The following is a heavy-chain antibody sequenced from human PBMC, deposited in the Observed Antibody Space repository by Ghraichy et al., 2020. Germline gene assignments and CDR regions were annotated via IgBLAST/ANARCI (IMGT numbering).Heavy chain of an antibody. CDR3: ARDTAMPGDY. CDR2: IKHDGSEK. J-gene: IGHJ4*02. Sequence: GGSLRLSCVASGFTFSSYWMSWVRQAPGKGLEWLANIKHDGSEKYYVDSVKGRFTISRDNAKNSLFLQMNSLRAEDTAVYYCARDTAMPGDYWGKGTLVTVSS. V-gene: IGHV3-7*03. D-gene: IGHD2-2*01. CDR1: GFTFSSYW.